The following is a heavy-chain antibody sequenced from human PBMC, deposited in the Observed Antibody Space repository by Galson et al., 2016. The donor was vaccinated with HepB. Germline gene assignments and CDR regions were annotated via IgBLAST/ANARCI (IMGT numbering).Heavy chain of an antibody. V-gene: IGHV3-33*01. CDR1: GFIFSDYA. Sequence: SLRLSCAASGFIFSDYAMHWVRQAPGEGLEWVAIIYYDGSNHADSVKGRFTVSRDNSKNTLYLQMNSLRAEDTAVYYCARDSGGYDRPKLDYWGQGTLVTVSS. J-gene: IGHJ4*02. CDR3: ARDSGGYDRPKLDY. CDR2: IYYDGSN. D-gene: IGHD5-12*01.